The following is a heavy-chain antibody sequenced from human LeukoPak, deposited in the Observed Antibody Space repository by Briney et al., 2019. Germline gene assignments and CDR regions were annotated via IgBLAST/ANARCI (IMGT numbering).Heavy chain of an antibody. CDR1: GGSISSGDYY. V-gene: IGHV4-30-4*08. CDR3: ARERERMDGGVDFDY. CDR2: IYYSGST. D-gene: IGHD2-15*01. J-gene: IGHJ4*02. Sequence: PSETLSLTCTVSGGSISSGDYYWSWIRQPPGKGLEWIGYIYYSGSTYYNPSLKSRVTISVDTSKNQFSLKLSSVTAADTAVYYCARERERMDGGVDFDYWGQGTLVTVSS.